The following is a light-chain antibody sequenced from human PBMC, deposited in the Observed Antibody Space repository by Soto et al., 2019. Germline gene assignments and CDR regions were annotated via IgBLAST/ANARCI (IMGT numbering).Light chain of an antibody. CDR1: QSVSSN. Sequence: EIVMTQSPATLSVSPGERATLSCRASQSVSSNLAWYQQKPGQAPRLLIYGASTRATGIPARFSGSGSGTEFTLTVGSLQSEDFAVDYCQQYNNWPRTFGQGTKV. CDR2: GAS. J-gene: IGKJ1*01. CDR3: QQYNNWPRT. V-gene: IGKV3-15*01.